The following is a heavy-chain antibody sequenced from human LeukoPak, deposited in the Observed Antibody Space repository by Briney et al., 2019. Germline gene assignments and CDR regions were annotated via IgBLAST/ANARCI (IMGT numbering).Heavy chain of an antibody. V-gene: IGHV4-30-2*01. Sequence: KPSETLSLTCAVSGGSISSGGYSWSWIRQPPGKGLEWIGYIYHSGSTYYNPSLKSRVTISVDRSKNQFSLKLSSVTAADTAVYYCAREAVTTGRGFDYWGQGTLVTVSS. J-gene: IGHJ4*02. D-gene: IGHD4-17*01. CDR3: AREAVTTGRGFDY. CDR2: IYHSGST. CDR1: GGSISSGGYS.